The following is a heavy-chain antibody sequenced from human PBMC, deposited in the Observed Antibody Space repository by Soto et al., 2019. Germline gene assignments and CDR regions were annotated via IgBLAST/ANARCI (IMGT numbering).Heavy chain of an antibody. J-gene: IGHJ4*01. V-gene: IGHV3-7*05. CDR3: PRHGPGYFDY. CDR1: GFTFSSYW. Sequence: EVQLVESGGGLVQPGGSLRLSCAASGFTFSSYWMTWVRQAPGKGLEWVANIKRDGSEKYYVDSVKGRFTISRDNATNSLYLQMNSLRLEDKAAYYCPRHGPGYFDYWGQGTLLTVSS. CDR2: IKRDGSEK.